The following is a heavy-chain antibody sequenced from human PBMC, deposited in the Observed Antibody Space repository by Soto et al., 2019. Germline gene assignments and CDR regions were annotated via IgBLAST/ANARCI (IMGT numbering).Heavy chain of an antibody. V-gene: IGHV5-51*01. CDR3: ARSTGGYTSGWYKWYFDD. CDR2: IYPADSDT. Sequence: GESLKVSWKGCGYIFTRDWIGWVRKMPGKGLEWMGIIYPADSDTRYSPSFQGQVTISGDKSINTAYLQWNSLQASDTAMYYCARSTGGYTSGWYKWYFDDWGQGTLVTVSS. CDR1: GYIFTRDW. J-gene: IGHJ4*02. D-gene: IGHD6-19*01.